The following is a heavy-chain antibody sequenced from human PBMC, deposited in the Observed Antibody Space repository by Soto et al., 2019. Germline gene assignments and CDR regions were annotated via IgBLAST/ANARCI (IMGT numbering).Heavy chain of an antibody. J-gene: IGHJ6*02. V-gene: IGHV4-34*01. CDR2: INHSGST. Sequence: SETLSLTCAVYGGSFSGYYWSWIRQPPGKGLEWIGEINHSGSTNYNPSLKSRVTISVDTSKNQFSLKLSSVTAADTAVYYCARVRLRYFDWLLYYYGMDVWGQGTTVTVSS. D-gene: IGHD3-9*01. CDR3: ARVRLRYFDWLLYYYGMDV. CDR1: GGSFSGYY.